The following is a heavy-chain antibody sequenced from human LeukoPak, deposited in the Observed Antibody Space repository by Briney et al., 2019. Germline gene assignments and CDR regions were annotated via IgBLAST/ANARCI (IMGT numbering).Heavy chain of an antibody. CDR1: GYSFTSYY. J-gene: IGHJ5*02. Sequence: ASVKVSCKASGYSFTSYYMHWVRQAPGQGLEWMGIINPSGGSTNYAQKFQGRVTMTRDTSTSTVYMELSSLRSDDTAVYYCARSDYPSYDSSGQNWFDPWGQGTLVTVSS. D-gene: IGHD3-22*01. CDR2: INPSGGST. V-gene: IGHV1-46*01. CDR3: ARSDYPSYDSSGQNWFDP.